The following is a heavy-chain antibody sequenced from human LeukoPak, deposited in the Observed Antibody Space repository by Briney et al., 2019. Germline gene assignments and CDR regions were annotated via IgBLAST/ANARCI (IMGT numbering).Heavy chain of an antibody. CDR2: IYYTGNT. CDR3: ARVRDYYYVNCGYYDY. D-gene: IGHD3-22*01. J-gene: IGHJ4*02. CDR1: GGSIGGYF. Sequence: KASETLSLTCTVSGGSIGGYFWTWIRQPPGKGLEWIGHIYYTGNTNYDPSLKNRVSISVDTSKNQFSLKLTSVTSADTAKYYCARVRDYYYVNCGYYDYWGQGTLVTVSS. V-gene: IGHV4-59*01.